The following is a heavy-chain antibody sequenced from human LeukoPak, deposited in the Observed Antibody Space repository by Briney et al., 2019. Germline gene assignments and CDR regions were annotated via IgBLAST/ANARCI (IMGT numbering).Heavy chain of an antibody. CDR3: ARDSIVGATDEIDY. CDR1: GYTFTSYG. Sequence: ASVKVSCKASGYTFTSYGISWVRQAPGQGLEWMGWISAYNGNTNYAQKLQGRVTVTTDTSTSTAYMELRSLRSDDTAVYYCARDSIVGATDEIDYWGQGTLVTVSS. D-gene: IGHD1-26*01. J-gene: IGHJ4*02. V-gene: IGHV1-18*01. CDR2: ISAYNGNT.